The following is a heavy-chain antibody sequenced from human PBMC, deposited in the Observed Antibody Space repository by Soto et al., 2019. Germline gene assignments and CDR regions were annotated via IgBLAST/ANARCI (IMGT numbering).Heavy chain of an antibody. CDR2: ISYDGSNK. J-gene: IGHJ6*02. CDR3: AKDLQNWGLVLLYYYYYGMDV. D-gene: IGHD7-27*01. Sequence: QVQLVESGGGVVQPGRSLRLSCAASGFTFSSYGMHWVRQAPGKGLEWVAVISYDGSNKYYADSVKGRFTISRDNSKNTLYLQMNSLRAEDTAVYYCAKDLQNWGLVLLYYYYYGMDVWGQGTTVTVSS. CDR1: GFTFSSYG. V-gene: IGHV3-30*18.